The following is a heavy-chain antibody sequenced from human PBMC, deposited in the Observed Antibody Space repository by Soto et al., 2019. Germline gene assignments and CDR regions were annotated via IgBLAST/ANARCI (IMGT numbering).Heavy chain of an antibody. D-gene: IGHD5-18*01. CDR2: INQDGSAK. CDR1: KFTFTMYW. V-gene: IGHV3-7*05. J-gene: IGHJ4*02. Sequence: GGSLRLSCAASKFTFTMYWMSWVRQAPGKGLEWVANINQDGSAKFYLDSVKGRFTNSSDNSKHLLYLQMNSLRAEDTAVYYCARWGYNYGSRSFDYWGQGTLVTVSS. CDR3: ARWGYNYGSRSFDY.